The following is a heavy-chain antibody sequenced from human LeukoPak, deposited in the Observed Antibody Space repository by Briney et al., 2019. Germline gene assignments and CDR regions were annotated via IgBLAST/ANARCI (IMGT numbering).Heavy chain of an antibody. CDR2: ISSSGTI. V-gene: IGHV3-48*04. CDR3: ARWGVGDY. D-gene: IGHD1-26*01. CDR1: GFTFSSYG. Sequence: GGSLRLSCAASGFTFSSYGMSWVRQAPGKGLEWVSYISSSGTIYYADSVKGRFTISRDNAKNSLYLQMNSLRAEDTALYYCARWGVGDYWGQGTLVTVSS. J-gene: IGHJ4*02.